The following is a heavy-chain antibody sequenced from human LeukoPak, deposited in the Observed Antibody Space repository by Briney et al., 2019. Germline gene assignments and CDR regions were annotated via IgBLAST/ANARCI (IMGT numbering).Heavy chain of an antibody. CDR1: GFTFTDYW. CDR2: IKSDGSEK. J-gene: IGHJ6*02. Sequence: GGSLRLSCAASGFTFTDYWMSWVRQAPGKGLEWVANIKSDGSEKYYVDSMKGRFTISRDNPKKSVYLQMNSLRAEDTAIYYCARDVSVSGMDVWVQGTTVTVSS. V-gene: IGHV3-7*01. CDR3: ARDVSVSGMDV. D-gene: IGHD5/OR15-5a*01.